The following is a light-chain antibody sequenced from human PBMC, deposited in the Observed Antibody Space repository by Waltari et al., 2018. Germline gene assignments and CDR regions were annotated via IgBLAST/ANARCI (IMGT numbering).Light chain of an antibody. V-gene: IGKV3-20*01. CDR2: GAS. CDR3: QQYDGSILT. Sequence: IVLTQSPDTLSLSPGQRATLPCRASQTITNNFLVWYQQKPGQAPRLLIHGASSRATGFPDRFSGSGSGTDFTLTISRLEPEDVAVYYCQQYDGSILTFGGGTKVEI. CDR1: QTITNNF. J-gene: IGKJ4*01.